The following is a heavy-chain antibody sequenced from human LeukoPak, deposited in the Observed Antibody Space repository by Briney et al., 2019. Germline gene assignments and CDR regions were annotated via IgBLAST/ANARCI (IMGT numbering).Heavy chain of an antibody. V-gene: IGHV3-30-3*01. CDR1: GFTFSSYA. Sequence: GGSLRLSCAASGFTFSSYAMHWVRQAPGKGLEWVVVISYDGSNKYYADSVKGRFTISRDNAKNTLYLQMNSLRAEDTAVYYCARDSSGSYPYYFDYWGQGTLVTVSS. CDR3: ARDSSGSYPYYFDY. D-gene: IGHD1-26*01. CDR2: ISYDGSNK. J-gene: IGHJ4*02.